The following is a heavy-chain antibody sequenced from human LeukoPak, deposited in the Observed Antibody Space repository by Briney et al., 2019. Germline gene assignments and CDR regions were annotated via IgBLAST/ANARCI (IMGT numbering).Heavy chain of an antibody. J-gene: IGHJ4*02. CDR1: GGSISSYY. Sequence: PSETLSLTCTVSGGSISSYYWSWIRQPPGKGLEWIGYIYYSWITNSNPSLKSRVTISVDTSKNQFSLKLSSVTAADTAVYYCAGGDYDFWSGYYTEWAFDYWGQGTLVTVSS. CDR2: IYYSWIT. V-gene: IGHV4-59*01. CDR3: AGGDYDFWSGYYTEWAFDY. D-gene: IGHD3-3*01.